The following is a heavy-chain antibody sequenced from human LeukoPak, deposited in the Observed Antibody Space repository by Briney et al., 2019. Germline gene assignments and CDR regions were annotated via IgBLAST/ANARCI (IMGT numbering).Heavy chain of an antibody. Sequence: GGSLRLSCAASGFTFSSYAMSWVRQAPGKGLEWVSAISGSGGGTYYADSVKGRFTISRDNSKNTLYLQMNSLRAEDTAVYYCAKDLRRCSSTSCYPEYFQHWGQGTLVTVSS. CDR3: AKDLRRCSSTSCYPEYFQH. CDR2: ISGSGGGT. CDR1: GFTFSSYA. D-gene: IGHD2-2*01. J-gene: IGHJ1*01. V-gene: IGHV3-23*01.